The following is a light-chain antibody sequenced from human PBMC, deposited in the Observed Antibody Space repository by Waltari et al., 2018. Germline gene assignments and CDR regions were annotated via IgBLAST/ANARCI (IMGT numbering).Light chain of an antibody. CDR1: QSLLHSNERNY. J-gene: IGKJ2*01. Sequence: DIVMTQSPLSLPVTPGEPASISCRSSQSLLHSNERNYLNWYLQKPGQSPQVLILLGSNRASGVPDRFSGSGSGTDFTLKIDRVEAEDVGVYYCMQALQTPYTFGQGTKLEIK. V-gene: IGKV2-28*01. CDR2: LGS. CDR3: MQALQTPYT.